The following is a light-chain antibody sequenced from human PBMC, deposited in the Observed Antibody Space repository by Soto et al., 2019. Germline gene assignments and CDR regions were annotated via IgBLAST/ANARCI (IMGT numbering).Light chain of an antibody. CDR2: RNY. CDR3: AAWDDSLSGL. V-gene: IGLV1-47*01. CDR1: RSNIGSNY. J-gene: IGLJ3*02. Sequence: QSVLTQPPSASGTPGQRVTIPCSGSRSNIGSNYVYWFQQLPGTAPKLLIYRNYQRPSGVPDRFSGSKSGTSASLAISGLRSEDEADYYCAAWDDSLSGLFGGGTKLTVL.